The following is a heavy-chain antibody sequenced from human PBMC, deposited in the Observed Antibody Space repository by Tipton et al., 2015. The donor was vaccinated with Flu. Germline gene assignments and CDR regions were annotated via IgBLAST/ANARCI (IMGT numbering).Heavy chain of an antibody. CDR3: ARTLLQYSSSWHGAYFDY. V-gene: IGHV4-59*01. Sequence: TLSLTCTVSGGSISSYYWSWIRQPPGKGLEWIGYIYYSGSTNYNPSLKSRVTISVDTSKNQFSLKLSSVTAADTAVYYCARTLLQYSSSWHGAYFDYWGQGTLVTDSS. D-gene: IGHD6-13*01. CDR1: GGSISSYY. J-gene: IGHJ4*02. CDR2: IYYSGST.